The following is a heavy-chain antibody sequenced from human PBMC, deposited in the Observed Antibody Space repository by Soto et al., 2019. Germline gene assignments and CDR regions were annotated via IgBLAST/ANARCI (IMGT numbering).Heavy chain of an antibody. CDR2: IIPIFGPA. V-gene: IGHV1-69*01. CDR1: GGTVSNSA. J-gene: IGHJ4*02. D-gene: IGHD2-15*01. CDR3: GRGSSWTKVEY. Sequence: QVQLMQSGAEVKKPGSSVKVSCKASGGTVSNSAISWLRQAPGQGLEWMGGIIPIFGPAIYARKFRGRVTITADESTSTAYMELSTVRSEDTAVYYCGRGSSWTKVEYWGQGTLVTVSS.